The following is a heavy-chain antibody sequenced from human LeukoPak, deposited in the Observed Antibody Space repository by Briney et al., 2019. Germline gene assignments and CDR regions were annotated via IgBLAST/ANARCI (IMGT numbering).Heavy chain of an antibody. CDR2: INSSSSTI. V-gene: IGHV3-48*01. CDR1: GFTFSSYG. Sequence: GGSLRLSCAASGFTFSSYGMNWVRQAPGKGLEWVSYINSSSSTIYYADSVKGRFTISRDNAKNSLYLQMNSLRAEDTAVYYCASQVGATPDDAFDIWGQGTMVTVSS. J-gene: IGHJ3*02. CDR3: ASQVGATPDDAFDI. D-gene: IGHD1-26*01.